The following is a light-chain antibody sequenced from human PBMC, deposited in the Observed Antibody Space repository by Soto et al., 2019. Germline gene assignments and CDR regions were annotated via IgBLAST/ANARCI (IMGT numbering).Light chain of an antibody. CDR1: QSVSSSY. CDR3: QQYGTSPSIT. CDR2: GAS. Sequence: DNVLTQSPGTLSLSPGERATLSCRASQSVSSSYLAWYQQKPGQAPRLLIYGASSGATGIPDRFSGSGSGTDFTLTISRLEPEDFAVYYCQQYGTSPSITFGQGTRLEIK. V-gene: IGKV3-20*01. J-gene: IGKJ5*01.